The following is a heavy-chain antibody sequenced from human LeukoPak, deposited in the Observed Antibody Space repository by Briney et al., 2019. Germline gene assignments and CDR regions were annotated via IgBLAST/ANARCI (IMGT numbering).Heavy chain of an antibody. V-gene: IGHV1-18*01. D-gene: IGHD4-17*01. CDR3: ARDRPDYGDYGPLVAFDI. CDR1: GHTFTSYG. J-gene: IGHJ3*02. CDR2: ISAYNGNT. Sequence: ASVKVSCKASGHTFTSYGISWVRQAPGQGLEWMGWISAYNGNTNYAQKLQGRVTMTTDTSTSTAYMELRSLRSDDTAVYYCARDRPDYGDYGPLVAFDIWGQGTMVTVSS.